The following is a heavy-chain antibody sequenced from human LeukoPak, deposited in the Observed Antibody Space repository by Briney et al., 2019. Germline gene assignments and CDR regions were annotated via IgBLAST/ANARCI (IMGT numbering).Heavy chain of an antibody. Sequence: PGGSLRLSCAASGFTFDDYGMSWVRQAPGKGLEWVSGINWNGGSTGYADSVKGRFTISRDNAKNSLYLQMNSLRAEDTALYHCVLCCSTSCRYYFDYWGQGTLVTVSS. V-gene: IGHV3-20*01. CDR2: INWNGGST. D-gene: IGHD2-2*01. CDR3: VLCCSTSCRYYFDY. J-gene: IGHJ4*02. CDR1: GFTFDDYG.